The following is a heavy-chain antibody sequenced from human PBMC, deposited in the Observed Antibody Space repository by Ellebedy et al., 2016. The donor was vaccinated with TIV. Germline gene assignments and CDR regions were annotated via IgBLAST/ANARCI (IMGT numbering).Heavy chain of an antibody. V-gene: IGHV4-39*01. Sequence: SETLSLTXTVSGGSISSSSYFWGWIRQPPGKGLEWIGIIYYSGSTHYNPSLNSRVSISVDTSKNQFSLNLSSVTASDTAVYYCARPLRSTVTTSIYFDYWGQGTLVTVSS. CDR2: IYYSGST. D-gene: IGHD4-17*01. CDR1: GGSISSSSYF. CDR3: ARPLRSTVTTSIYFDY. J-gene: IGHJ4*02.